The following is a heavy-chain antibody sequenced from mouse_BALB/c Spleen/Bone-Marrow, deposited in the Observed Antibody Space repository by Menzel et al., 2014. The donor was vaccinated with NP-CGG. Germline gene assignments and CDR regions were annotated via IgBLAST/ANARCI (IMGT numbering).Heavy chain of an antibody. Sequence: QVQLKESGAELGRPGASVKLSCKASGYTFTSYWINWVRQRPGQGLEWIGNIYPSDNYTNYNQKFKDKATLTVDKSSSTAYMQLSSPTSEDSAVYYCSRTYEYFDYWGQGTTLTVSS. V-gene: IGHV1-69*02. CDR1: GYTFTSYW. CDR2: IYPSDNYT. CDR3: SRTYEYFDY. J-gene: IGHJ2*01. D-gene: IGHD2-3*01.